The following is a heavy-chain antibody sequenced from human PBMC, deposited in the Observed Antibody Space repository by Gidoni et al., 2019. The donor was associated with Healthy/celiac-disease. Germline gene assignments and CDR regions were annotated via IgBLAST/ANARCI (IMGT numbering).Heavy chain of an antibody. CDR1: GGTFSSYA. D-gene: IGHD1-26*01. Sequence: QVQLVQSGAEVKKPGSSVKVSCKASGGTFSSYAISWVRQAPGQGLEWMGGIITSVGTANYAQKFQGRVTITADESTSTAYMELSSLRSEDTAVYYGARDNGSGSYSFDYWGQGTLVTVSS. CDR2: IITSVGTA. J-gene: IGHJ4*02. CDR3: ARDNGSGSYSFDY. V-gene: IGHV1-69*01.